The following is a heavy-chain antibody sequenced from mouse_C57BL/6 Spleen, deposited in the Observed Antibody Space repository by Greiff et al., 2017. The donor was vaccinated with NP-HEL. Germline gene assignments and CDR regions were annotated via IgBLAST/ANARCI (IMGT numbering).Heavy chain of an antibody. D-gene: IGHD1-1*01. V-gene: IGHV1-5*01. CDR3: TRGFITTVVELRGFAY. CDR1: GYTFTSYW. Sequence: EVQLQQSGTVLARPGASVKMSCKTSGYTFTSYWMHWVKQRPGQGLEWIGAIYPGNSDTSYNQKFKGKAKLTAVTSASTAYMELSSLTNEDSAVYYCTRGFITTVVELRGFAYWGQGTLVTVSA. CDR2: IYPGNSDT. J-gene: IGHJ3*01.